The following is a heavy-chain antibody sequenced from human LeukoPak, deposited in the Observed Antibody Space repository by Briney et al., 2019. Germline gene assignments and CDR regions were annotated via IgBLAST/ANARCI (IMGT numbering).Heavy chain of an antibody. V-gene: IGHV3-23*01. Sequence: GGTLRLSCAASGFTFSRFGMSWVRQAPGKGLEWVAAISGSGSNTYYADSVKGRFTISRDNSKNTLYLQMNSLRAEDTAVYYCARNWAFFDYWGQGTLVTVSS. CDR3: ARNWAFFDY. CDR2: ISGSGSNT. D-gene: IGHD3-16*01. CDR1: GFTFSRFG. J-gene: IGHJ4*02.